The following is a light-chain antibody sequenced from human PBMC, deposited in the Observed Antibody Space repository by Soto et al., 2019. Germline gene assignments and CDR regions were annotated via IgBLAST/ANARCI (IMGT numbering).Light chain of an antibody. CDR2: DAS. Sequence: DSQMTQSPSTLSASVVDRVTITCRASQNINNWIAWYQQKPGKAPKFLIYDASTLESGVPSRFSGSGFGTEFSLTISSLQPDDFGSYYCQHMRTFGQGTKVDIK. CDR3: QHMRT. J-gene: IGKJ1*01. CDR1: QNINNW. V-gene: IGKV1-5*01.